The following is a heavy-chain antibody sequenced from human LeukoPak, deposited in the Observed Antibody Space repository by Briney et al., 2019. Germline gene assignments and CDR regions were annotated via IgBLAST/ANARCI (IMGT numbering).Heavy chain of an antibody. CDR1: GFTFSTYW. CDR3: GRDPFSGSDAFDI. D-gene: IGHD3-22*01. V-gene: IGHV3-7*01. J-gene: IGHJ3*02. CDR2: IKQDGSET. Sequence: GGSLRLSCAASGFTFSTYWMSWVRQTPGVGLEWVANIKQDGSETDYADSVKGRFTISRDNAKNSLYLQMNSLRVEDTAVYYCGRDPFSGSDAFDIWGQGTMVTVSS.